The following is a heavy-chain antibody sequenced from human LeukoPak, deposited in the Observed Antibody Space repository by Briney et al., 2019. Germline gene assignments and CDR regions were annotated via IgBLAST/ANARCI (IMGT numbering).Heavy chain of an antibody. J-gene: IGHJ4*01. CDR3: AKDLGNLFPPVANDC. D-gene: IGHD1-14*01. CDR2: IIRTGGTT. Sequence: GGPLRLSCAASGFSFRNYVMSWVRQAPAKGPEWVSSIIRTGGTTYYAYSVSGRFTLSRDNSKNTLYLQMSSMRADAAVIYYGAKDLGNLFPPVANDCWGQGTLVTVSS. V-gene: IGHV3-23*01. CDR1: GFSFRNYV.